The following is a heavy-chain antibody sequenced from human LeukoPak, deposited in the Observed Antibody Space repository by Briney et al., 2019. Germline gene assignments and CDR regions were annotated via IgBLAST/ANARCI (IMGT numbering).Heavy chain of an antibody. V-gene: IGHV3-21*01. J-gene: IGHJ4*02. CDR1: GFTFSSYS. CDR2: ISSSSSYI. D-gene: IGHD3-10*01. CDR3: AREYYYGSGSYSLDY. Sequence: GRSLRLSCAASGFTFSSYSMNWVRQAPGKGLEWVSSISSSSSYIYYADSVKGRFTISRDNAKNSLYLQMNSLRAEDTAVYYCAREYYYGSGSYSLDYWGQGTLVTVSS.